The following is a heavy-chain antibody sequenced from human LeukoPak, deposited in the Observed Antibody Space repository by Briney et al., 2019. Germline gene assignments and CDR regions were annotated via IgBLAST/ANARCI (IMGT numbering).Heavy chain of an antibody. CDR2: INHSGST. J-gene: IGHJ3*01. D-gene: IGHD2/OR15-2a*01. CDR3: ARVYLANDAFDV. CDR1: GGSFSGYY. V-gene: IGHV4-34*01. Sequence: SETLSLTCAVYGGSFSGYYWNWIRQPPGKGLEWIGEINHSGSTSYNPSFKSRVTISVDTSKNQFSLKLSSVTAADTAVYYCARVYLANDAFDVWGQGTTVTVSS.